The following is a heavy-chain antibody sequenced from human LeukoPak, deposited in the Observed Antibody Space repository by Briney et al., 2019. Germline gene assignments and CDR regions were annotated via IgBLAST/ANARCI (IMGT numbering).Heavy chain of an antibody. Sequence: GESLKISCVASGYSFSTHGIQWVRQAPGKGLEWVAVIWYDGSRDDYAESVKGRFTVSRDNANNTAYLQMNSLRVEDTAVYYCVRILGGSRFDPWGQGALVTVSS. CDR1: GYSFSTHG. D-gene: IGHD2-15*01. V-gene: IGHV3-33*01. CDR2: IWYDGSRD. CDR3: VRILGGSRFDP. J-gene: IGHJ5*02.